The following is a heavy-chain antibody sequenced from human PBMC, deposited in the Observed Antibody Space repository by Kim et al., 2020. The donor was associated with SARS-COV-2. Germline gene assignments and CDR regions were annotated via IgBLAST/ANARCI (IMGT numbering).Heavy chain of an antibody. J-gene: IGHJ6*02. V-gene: IGHV4-34*01. Sequence: SETLSLTCAVYGGSFSGYYWSWIRQPPGKGLEWIGEINHSGSTNYNPSLKSRVTISVDTSKNQFSLKLSSVTAADTAVYYCATLPLRSYYGMDVWGQGTTVTVSS. CDR2: INHSGST. CDR1: GGSFSGYY. CDR3: ATLPLRSYYGMDV.